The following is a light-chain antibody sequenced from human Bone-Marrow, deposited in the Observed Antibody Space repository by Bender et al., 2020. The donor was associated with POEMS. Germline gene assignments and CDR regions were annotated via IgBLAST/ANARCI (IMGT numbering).Light chain of an antibody. CDR2: GVD. CDR1: RSDVGTYDS. J-gene: IGLJ1*01. CDR3: CSYAGSYSFV. V-gene: IGLV2-11*01. Sequence: SALTQPRSVSGSRGQSVTISCTGTRSDVGTYDSVSWFQQHPGKAPKLMIYGVDKRPSGVPDRFVGSKSGNTASLTISGLQAADEADFYCCSYAGSYSFVFGTGTTVTVL.